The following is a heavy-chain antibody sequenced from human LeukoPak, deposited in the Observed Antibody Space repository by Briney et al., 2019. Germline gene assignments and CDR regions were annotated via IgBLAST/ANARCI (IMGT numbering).Heavy chain of an antibody. Sequence: SVKVSCKASGGTFSSYAISWVRQAPGQGLEWMGGIIPIFGTANYAQKFQGRVTITADESTSTAYMELSSLRSEDTALYYCAREVLDYDTSGYYYYFDFWGQGTLVTVSS. J-gene: IGHJ4*02. D-gene: IGHD3-22*01. CDR2: IIPIFGTA. V-gene: IGHV1-69*13. CDR1: GGTFSSYA. CDR3: AREVLDYDTSGYYYYFDF.